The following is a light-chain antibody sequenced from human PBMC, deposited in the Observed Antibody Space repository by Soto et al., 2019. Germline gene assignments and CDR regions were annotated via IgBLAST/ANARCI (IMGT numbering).Light chain of an antibody. CDR2: DVS. CDR3: CSYAGRYTYV. V-gene: IGLV2-11*01. CDR1: SSDVGGYNY. Sequence: QSALTQPASVSGSPGQSITISCTGTSSDVGGYNYVSWYQQHPGKAPKLMVYDVSKRPSGVPDRLSGSKSGYTASLTISGLQAEDEADYYCCSYAGRYTYVFGTGTKLTVL. J-gene: IGLJ1*01.